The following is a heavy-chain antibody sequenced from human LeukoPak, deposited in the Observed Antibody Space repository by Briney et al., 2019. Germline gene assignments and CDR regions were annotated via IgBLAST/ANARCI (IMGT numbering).Heavy chain of an antibody. D-gene: IGHD3-9*01. CDR3: ASRYDILTGYPY. J-gene: IGHJ4*02. CDR1: GFTFSSYA. Sequence: PGGSLRLSCAASGFTFSSYAMSWVRQAPGKGLEWVAAISGSGGSTYYADSVKGRFTISRDNSKNTLYLQMNSLRAEDTAVYYCASRYDILTGYPYWGQGALVTVSS. CDR2: ISGSGGST. V-gene: IGHV3-23*01.